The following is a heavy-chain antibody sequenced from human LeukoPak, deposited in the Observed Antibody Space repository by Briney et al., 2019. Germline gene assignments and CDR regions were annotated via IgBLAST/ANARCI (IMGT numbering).Heavy chain of an antibody. Sequence: GGSLRLSCAASGFTFDDYGMHWVRQAPGKGLEWVAVISYDGSNKYYADSVKGRFTISRDNSKNTLYLQMNSLRAEDTAVYYCAKEVYYYGSGASFDYWGQGTLVTVSS. CDR1: GFTFDDYG. V-gene: IGHV3-30*18. CDR2: ISYDGSNK. J-gene: IGHJ4*02. CDR3: AKEVYYYGSGASFDY. D-gene: IGHD3-10*01.